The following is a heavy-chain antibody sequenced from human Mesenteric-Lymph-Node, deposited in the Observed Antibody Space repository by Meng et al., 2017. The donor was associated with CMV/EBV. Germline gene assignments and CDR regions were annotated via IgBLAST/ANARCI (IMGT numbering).Heavy chain of an antibody. CDR3: AREGIGHRDFVVVPAAIDTAPFWSGYNSNTYYYYGMDV. D-gene: IGHD2-2*01. CDR2: IKQDGSEK. V-gene: IGHV3-7*01. J-gene: IGHJ6*02. Sequence: GGSLRLSCATSGFSFSSYDMNWVRQAPGKGLEWVANIKQDGSEKYYVDSVKGRFTISRDNAKNSLYLQMNSLRAEDTAVYYCAREGIGHRDFVVVPAAIDTAPFWSGYNSNTYYYYGMDVWGQGTTVTVSS. CDR1: GFSFSSYD.